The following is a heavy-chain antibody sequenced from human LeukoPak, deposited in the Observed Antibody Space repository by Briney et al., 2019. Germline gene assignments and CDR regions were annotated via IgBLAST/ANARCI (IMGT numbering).Heavy chain of an antibody. CDR3: ARDFRYFDWLSPPDY. CDR2: ISSSSSTI. CDR1: GFTFSSYS. Sequence: GGSLKLSCVASGFTFSSYSMNWVRQAPGKGLEWVSYISSSSSTIYYGDSVKGRFTISRDNAKNSLYLQMNSLRAEDTALYYCARDFRYFDWLSPPDYWGQGTLVTVSS. D-gene: IGHD3-9*01. J-gene: IGHJ4*02. V-gene: IGHV3-48*04.